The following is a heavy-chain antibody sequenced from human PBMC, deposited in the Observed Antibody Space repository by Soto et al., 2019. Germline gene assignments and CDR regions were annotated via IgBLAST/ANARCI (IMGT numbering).Heavy chain of an antibody. Sequence: EVQLVESGGGLVQPGRSLRLSCTASGFSFENHAMHWVRQAPGKGLEWVSGISWNSDSKGYADSVKGRFTVSRDNAKNSLYLQMNSLRAEDTALYYCAKDTTGTYTTFDSWGQGTLVTVSS. CDR3: AKDTTGTYTTFDS. J-gene: IGHJ4*02. D-gene: IGHD1-1*01. CDR1: GFSFENHA. V-gene: IGHV3-9*01. CDR2: ISWNSDSK.